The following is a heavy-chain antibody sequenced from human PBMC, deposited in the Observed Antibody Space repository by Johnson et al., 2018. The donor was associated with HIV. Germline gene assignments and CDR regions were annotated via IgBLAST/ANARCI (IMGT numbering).Heavy chain of an antibody. V-gene: IGHV3-30*04. CDR2: ISYDGSNK. CDR1: AFSFSNYP. D-gene: IGHD6-13*01. J-gene: IGHJ3*02. Sequence: QVQLVESGGGVVQPGRSLRLSCAASAFSFSNYPMHWVRQAPGKGLEWVAVISYDGSNKYYTDSVKGRFTISRDNSKNTLYLQMNSLRAEDTAVYYCAREGPYSSRWGAFDIWGQGTMVTVSS. CDR3: AREGPYSSRWGAFDI.